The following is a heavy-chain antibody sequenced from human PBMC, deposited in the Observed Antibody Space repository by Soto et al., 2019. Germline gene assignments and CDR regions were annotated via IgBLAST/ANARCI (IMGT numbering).Heavy chain of an antibody. CDR2: ISGSGGST. D-gene: IGHD3-22*01. CDR1: GFTFSSYA. Sequence: GGSLRLSCAASGFTFSSYAMNWVRQAPGNGLEWVSGISGSGGSTYYADSVKGRFTISRDKSKNTLYLQMNSLKTEDTAMYYCTTDPVTMIVVVPSSGWGQGTLVTVSS. J-gene: IGHJ4*02. V-gene: IGHV3-23*01. CDR3: TTDPVTMIVVVPSSG.